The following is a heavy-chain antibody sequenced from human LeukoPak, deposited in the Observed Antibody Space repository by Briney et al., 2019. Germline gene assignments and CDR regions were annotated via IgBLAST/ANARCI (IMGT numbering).Heavy chain of an antibody. CDR1: GGSISSSSYY. CDR2: IYYSGYT. J-gene: IGHJ4*02. V-gene: IGHV4-39*01. Sequence: SETLSLTCTVSGGSISSSSYYWGWIRQPPGKGLEWIGSIYYSGYTYYNPSVESRVTISVDTSKNQFSLKLSSVTAADTAIYYCVKHYMGSYDNRGLDYWGQGIVVTVSS. D-gene: IGHD3-10*01. CDR3: VKHYMGSYDNRGLDY.